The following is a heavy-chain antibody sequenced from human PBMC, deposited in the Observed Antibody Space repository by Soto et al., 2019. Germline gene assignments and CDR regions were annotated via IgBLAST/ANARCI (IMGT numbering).Heavy chain of an antibody. CDR1: GGTFSSYT. Sequence: SVKVSCKASGGTFSSYTISWVRQAPGQGLEWMGRIIPILGIANYAQKFQGRVTITADKSTSTAYMELSSLRSEDTAVYYCARELSGYGSTVTTRLDYWGKGTLVTVSS. CDR2: IIPILGIA. CDR3: ARELSGYGSTVTTRLDY. D-gene: IGHD4-17*01. V-gene: IGHV1-69*04. J-gene: IGHJ4*02.